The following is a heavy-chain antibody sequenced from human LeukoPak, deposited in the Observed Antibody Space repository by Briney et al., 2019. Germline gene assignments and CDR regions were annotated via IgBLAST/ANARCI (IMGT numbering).Heavy chain of an antibody. Sequence: GASVKVSCKASGGTFSSYAISWVRQAPGQGLEWMGRIIPILGIANYAQKFQGRVTMTTDTSTSTAYMELRSLRSDDTAVYYCARRGLYYDSSGYYDYWGQGTLVTVSS. D-gene: IGHD3-22*01. V-gene: IGHV1-69*04. CDR1: GGTFSSYA. J-gene: IGHJ4*02. CDR3: ARRGLYYDSSGYYDY. CDR2: IIPILGIA.